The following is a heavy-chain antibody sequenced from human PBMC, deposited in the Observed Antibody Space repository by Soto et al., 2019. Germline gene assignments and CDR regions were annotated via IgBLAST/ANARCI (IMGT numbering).Heavy chain of an antibody. CDR3: ARGPNSSPPHSPLKNYYFDF. V-gene: IGHV4-31*03. D-gene: IGHD6-13*01. CDR1: GGSISSGGYF. CDR2: IYYSGRT. Sequence: QVQLQESGPGLVKPSQTLSLTCTVSGGSISSGGYFWSWIRQHPGKGLEWIGFIYYSGRTYYNPSLKSRLTISADTSKNQFSLNLSSVTAADTAVYYCARGPNSSPPHSPLKNYYFDFWGQGTLVTVSS. J-gene: IGHJ4*02.